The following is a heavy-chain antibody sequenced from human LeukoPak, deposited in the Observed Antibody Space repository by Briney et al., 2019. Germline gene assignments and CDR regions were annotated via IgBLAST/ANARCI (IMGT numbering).Heavy chain of an antibody. Sequence: SETLSLTCTVSGYSISSGYYWGWIRPPPGKGLEWIGSIYHSGSTYYNPSLKSRVTISVDTSKNQFSLKLSSVTAADTAVYYCARDEDIYDFWSGPHRNDAFDIWGQGTMVTVSS. CDR2: IYHSGST. CDR1: GYSISSGYY. CDR3: ARDEDIYDFWSGPHRNDAFDI. V-gene: IGHV4-38-2*02. J-gene: IGHJ3*02. D-gene: IGHD3-3*01.